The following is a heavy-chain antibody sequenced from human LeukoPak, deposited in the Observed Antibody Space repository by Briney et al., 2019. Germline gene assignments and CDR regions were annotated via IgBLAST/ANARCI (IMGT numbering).Heavy chain of an antibody. CDR2: TSVNGAVT. CDR3: ARDRDGDEDFDY. J-gene: IGHJ4*02. CDR1: GFIIKDLG. V-gene: IGHV3-48*01. D-gene: IGHD4-17*01. Sequence: GGSLSFSVASSGFIIKDLGENGVRGAQGRGRRGLSHTSVNGAVTTYADSVKGRFTISSDTAKNSLYLQLNSLTVGDTAMYYCARDRDGDEDFDYWGRGTLVTVSS.